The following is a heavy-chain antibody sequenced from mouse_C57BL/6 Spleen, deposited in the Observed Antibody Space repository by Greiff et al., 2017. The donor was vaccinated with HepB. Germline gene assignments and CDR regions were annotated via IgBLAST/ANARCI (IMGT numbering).Heavy chain of an antibody. D-gene: IGHD2-10*02. CDR1: GFTFSDYG. Sequence: EVQLVESGGGLVKPGGSLKLSCAASGFTFSDYGMHWVRLAPEKGLEWVAYISSGSSTIYYADTVKGRFTISRDNAKNTLFLQMTSLRSEDTAMYYCARQYDHWYFDVWGTGTTVTVSS. J-gene: IGHJ1*03. CDR2: ISSGSSTI. V-gene: IGHV5-17*01. CDR3: ARQYDHWYFDV.